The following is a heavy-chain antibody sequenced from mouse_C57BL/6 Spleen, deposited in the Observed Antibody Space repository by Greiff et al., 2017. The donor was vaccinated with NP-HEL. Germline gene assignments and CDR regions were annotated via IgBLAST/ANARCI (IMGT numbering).Heavy chain of an antibody. D-gene: IGHD2-5*01. Sequence: EVKLVESGGGLVKPGGSLKLSCAASGFTFSDYGMHWVRQAPEKGLEWVAYISSGSSTIYYADTVKGRFTISRDNAKNTLFLQMTRLRSEDTAMYYCARTGYSNGYAMDYWGQGTSVTVSS. V-gene: IGHV5-17*01. CDR3: ARTGYSNGYAMDY. CDR1: GFTFSDYG. CDR2: ISSGSSTI. J-gene: IGHJ4*01.